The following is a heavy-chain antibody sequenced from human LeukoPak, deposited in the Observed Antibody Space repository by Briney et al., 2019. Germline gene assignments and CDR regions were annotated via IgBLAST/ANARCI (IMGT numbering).Heavy chain of an antibody. CDR2: ISGSGGST. CDR1: GFTFSSYA. CDR3: AKNSYDYVWGSYRSVKANDY. Sequence: GGSRRLSCAASGFTFSSYAMSWVRQAPGKGLEWVSAISGSGGSTYYADSVKGRFTISRDNSKNTLYLQMNSLRAEDTAVYYCAKNSYDYVWGSYRSVKANDYWGQGTLVTVSS. J-gene: IGHJ4*02. V-gene: IGHV3-23*01. D-gene: IGHD3-16*02.